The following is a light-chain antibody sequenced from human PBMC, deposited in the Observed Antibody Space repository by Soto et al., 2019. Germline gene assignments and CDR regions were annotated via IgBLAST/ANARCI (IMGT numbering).Light chain of an antibody. CDR1: QSISNN. J-gene: IGKJ4*01. CDR3: QQYSKLPRT. Sequence: EIVMTQSPATLSVSPGERATLSCRASQSISNNLAWYQQRPGQAPSLLIYGASARATGIPARFSGSGSGTEFTLSISSQQSEDFAVYYCQQYSKLPRTFGGVTKVQI. CDR2: GAS. V-gene: IGKV3D-15*01.